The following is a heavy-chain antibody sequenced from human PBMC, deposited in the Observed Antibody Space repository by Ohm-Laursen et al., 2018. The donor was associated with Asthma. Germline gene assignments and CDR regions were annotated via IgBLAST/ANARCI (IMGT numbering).Heavy chain of an antibody. CDR1: GGSVNNYY. Sequence: SDTLSLTCAVYGGSVNNYYWSWIRKPPGKGLEWIGEINHSGNTNYNPSLKSRVTISVDTSKNQFSLKLTSVTAADTAVYYCARNNWFDPWGQGILVTVSS. J-gene: IGHJ5*02. CDR2: INHSGNT. CDR3: ARNNWFDP. V-gene: IGHV4-34*01.